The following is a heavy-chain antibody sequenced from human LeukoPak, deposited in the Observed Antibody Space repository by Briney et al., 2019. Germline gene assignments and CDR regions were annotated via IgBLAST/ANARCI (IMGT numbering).Heavy chain of an antibody. CDR2: INSDESST. CDR3: ARTTYYNCDAGTCYYRPFDS. CDR1: GFSFSTYW. Sequence: GGSLRLSYTASGFSFSTYWIHWVRQAPGEGLLWVSCINSDESSTDYADSVKGRFTISRDNAKNTLYLQMNSLRAEDTAVYYCARTTYYNCDAGTCYYRPFDSWGQGTLVTVSS. D-gene: IGHD3-10*01. V-gene: IGHV3-74*01. J-gene: IGHJ4*02.